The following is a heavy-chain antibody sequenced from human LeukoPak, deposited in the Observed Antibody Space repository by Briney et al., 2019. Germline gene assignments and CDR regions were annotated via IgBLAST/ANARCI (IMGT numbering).Heavy chain of an antibody. CDR1: GFTFSDYY. V-gene: IGHV3-11*01. CDR3: AKVQTPYCSSTSCYNFDY. Sequence: GGSLRLSCAASGFTFSDYYMSWIRQAPGKGLEWVSYISSSGSTIYYADSVKGRFTISRDNSKNTLYLQINSLRAEDTAVYYCAKVQTPYCSSTSCYNFDYWGQGTLVTVSS. J-gene: IGHJ4*02. CDR2: ISSSGSTI. D-gene: IGHD2-2*02.